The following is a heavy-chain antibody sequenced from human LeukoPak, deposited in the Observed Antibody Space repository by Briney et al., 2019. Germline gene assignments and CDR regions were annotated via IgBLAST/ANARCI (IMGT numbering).Heavy chain of an antibody. J-gene: IGHJ4*02. D-gene: IGHD6-13*01. CDR1: GYSFTSYW. V-gene: IGHV5-51*01. CDR3: ARSVRIAAAGIASFDY. Sequence: GESLKISCKGSGYSFTSYWIGWVRQMPAKGLEWMGIIYPGDSDTRYSPSFQGQVTISADKSLSTAYLQWSSLKASDTAMYYCARSVRIAAAGIASFDYWGQGTLVTVSS. CDR2: IYPGDSDT.